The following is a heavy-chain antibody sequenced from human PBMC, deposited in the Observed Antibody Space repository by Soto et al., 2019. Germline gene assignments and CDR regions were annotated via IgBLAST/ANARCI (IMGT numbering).Heavy chain of an antibody. CDR3: ARGDILTGWSAVDI. V-gene: IGHV4-39*01. CDR2: IYYSGST. J-gene: IGHJ3*02. D-gene: IGHD3-9*01. CDR1: GGSISSSSYY. Sequence: QLQLQESGPGLVKPSETLSLTCTVSGGSISSSSYYWGWIRQPPGKGLEWIGSIYYSGSTYYNPSLKSRVTISVDTSKNHLSLKLSSVTAADTAVYYCARGDILTGWSAVDIWGQGTMVTVSS.